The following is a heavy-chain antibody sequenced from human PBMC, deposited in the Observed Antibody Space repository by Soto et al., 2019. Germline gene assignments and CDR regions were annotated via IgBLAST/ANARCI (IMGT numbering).Heavy chain of an antibody. Sequence: QVQLQQWGAGLLKPSETLSLTCAVYGGSFSGYYWSWIRQPPGKGLEWIGEINHSGSTNYNPSLKSRVTISVDTSKNQFSLKLSSVTAADTVVYYCARGGDYDFWTHHYYGMDVWGQGTTVTVSS. V-gene: IGHV4-34*01. CDR2: INHSGST. J-gene: IGHJ6*02. D-gene: IGHD3-3*01. CDR3: ARGGDYDFWTHHYYGMDV. CDR1: GGSFSGYY.